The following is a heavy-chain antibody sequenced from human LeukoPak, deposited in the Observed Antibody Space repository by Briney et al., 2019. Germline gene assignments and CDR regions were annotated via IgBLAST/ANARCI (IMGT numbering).Heavy chain of an antibody. CDR2: ISHDGRTK. CDR3: ARPSPPGDGYNPPDH. J-gene: IGHJ4*02. CDR1: GFNFDNFA. D-gene: IGHD5-24*01. V-gene: IGHV3-30*04. Sequence: PGGSLRLSCVVSGFNFDNFAMHWVRQPLGKGLEWVAVISHDGRTKYYADSMKGRITISRDNSKNPLFLQMNNLRSEDTAVYFCARPSPPGDGYNPPDHWGQGTLVTVSS.